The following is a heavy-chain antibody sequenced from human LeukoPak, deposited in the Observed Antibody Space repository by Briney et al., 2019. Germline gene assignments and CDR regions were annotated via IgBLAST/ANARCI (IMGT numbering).Heavy chain of an antibody. J-gene: IGHJ6*02. CDR2: ISSSSSYI. D-gene: IGHD5-18*01. Sequence: PGGSLRLSCAASGFTFSSYSMNWVRQAPGKGLEWVSSISSSSSYIYYADSVKGRFTISRDNAKNSLYLQMSSLRAEDTAVYYCAKVTAMTYYYGMDVWGQGTTVTVSS. V-gene: IGHV3-21*01. CDR3: AKVTAMTYYYGMDV. CDR1: GFTFSSYS.